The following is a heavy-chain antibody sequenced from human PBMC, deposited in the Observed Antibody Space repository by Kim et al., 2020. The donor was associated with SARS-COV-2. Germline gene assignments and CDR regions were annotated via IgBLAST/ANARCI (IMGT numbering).Heavy chain of an antibody. J-gene: IGHJ4*02. CDR3: AIRSTSGWDYFHY. D-gene: IGHD6-19*01. CDR1: GFTFRSYA. CDR2: ISDCGSGT. Sequence: GGSLRLSCEASGFTFRSYAMNWVRQAPGKSLEWVSTISDCGSGTHYADSVKGRFTISRDNSKNTLFLQMNSLRVEDTAVYYCAIRSTSGWDYFHYWGQGTLVAVSS. V-gene: IGHV3-23*01.